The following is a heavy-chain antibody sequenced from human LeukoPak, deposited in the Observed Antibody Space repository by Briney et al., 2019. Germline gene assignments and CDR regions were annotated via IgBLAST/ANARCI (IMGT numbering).Heavy chain of an antibody. CDR3: ARAVERSIAAHNWFDP. D-gene: IGHD6-6*01. V-gene: IGHV4-61*02. CDR1: GGSISSGSYY. Sequence: SETLSLTCTVSGGSISSGSYYWSWIRQPAGKGLEWIGRIYTSGSTNYNPSLKSRVTISVYTSKNQFSLKLSSVTAADTAVYYCARAVERSIAAHNWFDPWGQGTLVTVSS. CDR2: IYTSGST. J-gene: IGHJ5*02.